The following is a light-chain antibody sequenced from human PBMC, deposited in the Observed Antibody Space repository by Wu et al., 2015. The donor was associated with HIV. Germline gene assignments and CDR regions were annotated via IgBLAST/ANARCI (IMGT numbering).Light chain of an antibody. Sequence: IQMTQSPSSLSASVGDRVTITCRSSQTIKTFLNWYQHKSGKAPTLLIFSESTLQTGVPSRFSGSGSDTYFTLTINSLQPEDVATYYCQQSYNTPWTFGQGTKVEIK. V-gene: IGKV1-39*01. CDR1: QTIKTF. CDR3: QQSYNTPWT. J-gene: IGKJ1*01. CDR2: SES.